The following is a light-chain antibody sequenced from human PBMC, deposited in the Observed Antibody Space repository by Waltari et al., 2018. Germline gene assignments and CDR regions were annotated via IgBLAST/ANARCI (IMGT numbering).Light chain of an antibody. CDR3: QQFHSLPYT. CDR1: QDITTS. Sequence: DNQMTQSTSILSACVGDRVTFTCQATQDITTSLSWFQQKPGKAPRLLSYDASTLQPGVPSRFSGTGSATGFSLTITSLQLDDSATYYCQQFHSLPYTFARGTKLHIK. CDR2: DAS. V-gene: IGKV1-33*01. J-gene: IGKJ2*01.